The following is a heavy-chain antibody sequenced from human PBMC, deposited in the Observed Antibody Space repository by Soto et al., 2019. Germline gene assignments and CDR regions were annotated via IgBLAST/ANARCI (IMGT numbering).Heavy chain of an antibody. CDR1: GGSISSYY. V-gene: IGHV4-59*08. J-gene: IGHJ6*03. D-gene: IGHD6-6*01. CDR3: ASRGTGPSIAARPFYYYYIDV. Sequence: SETLSLTCTVSGGSISSYYWSWIRQPPGKGLEWIGYIYYSGSTNYNPSLKSRVTISVDTSKNQFSLKLSSVTAADTAVYYCASRGTGPSIAARPFYYYYIDVWGKGTTVTVSS. CDR2: IYYSGST.